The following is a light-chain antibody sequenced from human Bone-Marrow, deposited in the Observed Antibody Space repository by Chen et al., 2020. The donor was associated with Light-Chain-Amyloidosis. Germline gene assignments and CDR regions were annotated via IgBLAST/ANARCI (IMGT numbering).Light chain of an antibody. CDR1: NIGSTS. J-gene: IGLJ3*02. V-gene: IGLV3-21*02. CDR3: QVWDRSSDRPV. Sequence: SYVLTQPSSVSVAPGQTATLACGGNNIGSTSVHWYQQTPGQAPLLVAYDDSDRPSGIPERFSASNSGNTATLTISRVEAGDEADYYCQVWDRSSDRPVFGGGTKLTVL. CDR2: DDS.